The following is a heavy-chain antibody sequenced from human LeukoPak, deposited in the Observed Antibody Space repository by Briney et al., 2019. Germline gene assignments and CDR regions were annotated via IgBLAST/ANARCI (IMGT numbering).Heavy chain of an antibody. V-gene: IGHV4-30-4*08. J-gene: IGHJ4*02. Sequence: SQTLSLTCTVSGGSISSGDYYWSWIRQPPGKGLEWIGYICYSGSTYYNPSLKSRVTISVDTSKNQFSLKLSSVTAADTAVYYCARGSDIVVVVAATLDYFDYWGQGTLVTVSS. CDR2: ICYSGST. CDR1: GGSISSGDYY. CDR3: ARGSDIVVVVAATLDYFDY. D-gene: IGHD2-15*01.